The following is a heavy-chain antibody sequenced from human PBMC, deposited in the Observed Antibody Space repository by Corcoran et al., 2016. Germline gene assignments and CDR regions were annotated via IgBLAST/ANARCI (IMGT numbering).Heavy chain of an antibody. CDR1: GYSFTSYW. D-gene: IGHD2-2*01. Sequence: EVQLVQYGAEVKKPGESLKISCKGSGYSFTSYWIGWVRQMPGNGLEWMGIIYPGDSDTRYSPSFQGQVTISADKSISTAYLQWRSLKASDTAMYYCARPTSCSTTTCYFYYWGHVSLVTVSS. V-gene: IGHV5-51*01. CDR2: IYPGDSDT. J-gene: IGHJ4*01. CDR3: ARPTSCSTTTCYFYY.